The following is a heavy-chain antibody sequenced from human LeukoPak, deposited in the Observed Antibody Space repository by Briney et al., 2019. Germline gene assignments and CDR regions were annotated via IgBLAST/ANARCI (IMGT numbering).Heavy chain of an antibody. CDR1: GFTFSAYG. CDR2: LNSNGGGT. V-gene: IGHV3-23*01. D-gene: IGHD1-26*01. Sequence: GSLRLSCAASGFTFSAYGMSWVRQAPGKGLEWVSSLNSNGGGTYYSDSVKGRFTISRDNSKNTLYLQMNSLRGDDTAIYYCAKATYSGSFPYFDYWGQGTLVTVSS. J-gene: IGHJ4*02. CDR3: AKATYSGSFPYFDY.